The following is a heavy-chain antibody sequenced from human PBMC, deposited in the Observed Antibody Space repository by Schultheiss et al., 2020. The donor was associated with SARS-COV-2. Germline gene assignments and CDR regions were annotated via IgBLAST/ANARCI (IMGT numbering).Heavy chain of an antibody. D-gene: IGHD3-22*01. CDR1: GGSISSYY. CDR3: ARGVIVVIMDY. V-gene: IGHV4-34*01. J-gene: IGHJ4*02. Sequence: SETLSLTCTVSGGSISSYYWSWIRQPPGKGLEWIGEINHSGSTNYNPSLKSRVTISVDTSKNQFSLKLSSVTAADTAVYYCARGVIVVIMDYWGQGTLVTVSS. CDR2: INHSGST.